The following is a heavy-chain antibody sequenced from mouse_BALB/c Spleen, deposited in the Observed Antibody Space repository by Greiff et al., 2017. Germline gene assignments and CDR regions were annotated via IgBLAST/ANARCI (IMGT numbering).Heavy chain of an antibody. D-gene: IGHD2-3*01. Sequence: VQLKESGPELVKPGASVKISCKASGYSFTGYFMNWVKQSHGKSLEWIGRINPYNGDTFYNQKFKGKATLTVDKSSSTAHMELLSLTSEDSAVYYCGRIYDGYYHYAMDYWGQGTSVTVSS. CDR3: GRIYDGYYHYAMDY. CDR2: INPYNGDT. CDR1: GYSFTGYF. J-gene: IGHJ4*01. V-gene: IGHV1-37*01.